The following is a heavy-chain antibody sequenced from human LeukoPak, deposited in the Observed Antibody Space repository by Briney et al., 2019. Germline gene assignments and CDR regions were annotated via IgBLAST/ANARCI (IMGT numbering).Heavy chain of an antibody. CDR3: ASRLEYYYDSSGYPPEDAFDI. V-gene: IGHV1-8*01. CDR2: MNPNSGNT. CDR1: GYTFTSYD. D-gene: IGHD3-22*01. Sequence: ASVKVSCKASGYTFTSYDINWVRQATGQGLEWMGWMNPNSGNTGYAQKFQGRVTMTRNTSISTAYMELSSLRSEDTAVYYCASRLEYYYDSSGYPPEDAFDIWGQGQWSPSLQ. J-gene: IGHJ3*02.